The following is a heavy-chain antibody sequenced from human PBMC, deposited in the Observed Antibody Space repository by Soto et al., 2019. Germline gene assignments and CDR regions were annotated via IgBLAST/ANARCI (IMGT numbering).Heavy chain of an antibody. V-gene: IGHV4-31*03. CDR3: AREGGTIAAAGPKDAFDI. CDR1: GGSISSGGYY. J-gene: IGHJ3*02. D-gene: IGHD6-13*01. Sequence: SETLSLTCTVSGGSISSGGYYWSWIRQHPGKGLEWIGYIYYSGSTYYNPSLKSRVTISVDTSKNQFSLKLSSVTAADTAVYYCAREGGTIAAAGPKDAFDIWGQGTMVTVSS. CDR2: IYYSGST.